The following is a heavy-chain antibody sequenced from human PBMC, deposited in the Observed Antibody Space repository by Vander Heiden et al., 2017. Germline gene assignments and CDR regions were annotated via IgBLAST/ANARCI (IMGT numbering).Heavy chain of an antibody. D-gene: IGHD6-13*01. CDR1: GFTFDDYA. J-gene: IGHJ6*02. CDR3: AKDAGAAAGGGDYYYGMDV. V-gene: IGHV3-9*01. Sequence: EVQLVESGGGLVQPGRSLRLSCAASGFTFDDYAMHWVRQAPGKGLEWVSGISWNSGSIGYADSVKGRFTISRDNAKNSLYLQMNSLRAEDTALYYCAKDAGAAAGGGDYYYGMDVWGQGTTVTVSS. CDR2: ISWNSGSI.